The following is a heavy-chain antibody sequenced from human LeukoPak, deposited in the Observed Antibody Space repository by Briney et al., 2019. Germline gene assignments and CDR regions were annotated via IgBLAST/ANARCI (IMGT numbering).Heavy chain of an antibody. CDR1: GGSFSGYY. Sequence: SETLSLTCAVYGGSFSGYYWSWIRQPPGKGLEWIGEINHSGSTNYNPSLKSRVTISVDTSKNQFSLKLSSVTAADTAVYYCARRGGSYFKYWFDPWGQGTLVTVSS. D-gene: IGHD1-26*01. V-gene: IGHV4-34*01. J-gene: IGHJ5*02. CDR3: ARRGGSYFKYWFDP. CDR2: INHSGST.